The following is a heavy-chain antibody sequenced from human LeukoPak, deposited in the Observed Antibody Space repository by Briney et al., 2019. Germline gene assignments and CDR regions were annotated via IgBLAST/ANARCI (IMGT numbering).Heavy chain of an antibody. CDR1: GYTFTSYG. D-gene: IGHD3-10*01. V-gene: IGHV1-18*01. CDR3: ARTIITMVRGVILSFDY. Sequence: ASVKVSCKASGYTFTSYGISWVRQARGQGLEWMGWISADNGNTNYAQKLQGRVTMTTDTSTSTAYMELRSLRSDDTAVYYCARTIITMVRGVILSFDYWGQGTLVTVSS. J-gene: IGHJ4*02. CDR2: ISADNGNT.